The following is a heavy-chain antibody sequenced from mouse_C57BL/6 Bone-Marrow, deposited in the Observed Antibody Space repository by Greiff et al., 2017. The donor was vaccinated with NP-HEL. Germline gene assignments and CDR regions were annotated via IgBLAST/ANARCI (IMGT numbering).Heavy chain of an antibody. J-gene: IGHJ4*01. Sequence: EVQLVESGGGLVQPGGSLKLSCAASGFTFSDYYMYWVRQTPEKRLEWVAYISNGGGSTYYPDTVKGRFTISRDNAKNTLYLQMSRLKSEDTAMYYCVRHLGYYAMDYWGQGTSVTVSS. V-gene: IGHV5-12*01. D-gene: IGHD3-3*01. CDR1: GFTFSDYY. CDR3: VRHLGYYAMDY. CDR2: ISNGGGST.